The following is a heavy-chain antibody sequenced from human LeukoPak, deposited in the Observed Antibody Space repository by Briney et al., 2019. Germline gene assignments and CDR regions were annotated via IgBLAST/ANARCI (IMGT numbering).Heavy chain of an antibody. Sequence: PGGSLRLSCAASGFTFSSYAVHWVRQAPGKGLEWVAVISYDGSHKYYADSVKGRFTISKDNAMNTVYLQMNNLRAEDTAVYYCVSFYETYWGRGTLVTVSS. V-gene: IGHV3-30-3*01. CDR3: VSFYETY. D-gene: IGHD2/OR15-2a*01. CDR2: ISYDGSHK. J-gene: IGHJ4*02. CDR1: GFTFSSYA.